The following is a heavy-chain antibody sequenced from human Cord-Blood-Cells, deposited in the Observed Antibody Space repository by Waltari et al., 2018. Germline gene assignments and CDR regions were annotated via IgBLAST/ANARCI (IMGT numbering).Heavy chain of an antibody. D-gene: IGHD7-27*01. CDR3: ARGVARLGIRRDAFDI. V-gene: IGHV1-69*01. CDR2: IIPIFGTA. J-gene: IGHJ3*02. CDR1: GGTFSSYA. Sequence: VQLVQSGAEVKKPGSSVKVYCKASGGTFSSYAISRVRQAPGQGLEWMGGIIPIFGTANYAQKFQGRVTITADESTSTAYMELSSLSSEDTAVYYCARGVARLGIRRDAFDIWGQGTMVTVSS.